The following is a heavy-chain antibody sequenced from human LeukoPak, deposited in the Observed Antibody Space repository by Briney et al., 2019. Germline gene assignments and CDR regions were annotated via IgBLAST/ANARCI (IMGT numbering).Heavy chain of an antibody. J-gene: IGHJ4*02. CDR2: VKHDGSEK. D-gene: IGHD3-3*01. CDR3: ATDRGWRTSGYYLYYFEY. Sequence: GGSLRLSCAASGFIFTNYFMSWVRQAPGKGLEWVASVKHDGSEKCYVDSVRGRFTISRDNTMNSLYLQMSSLRAEDTAVYYCATDRGWRTSGYYLYYFEYWGQGTLVTYSS. V-gene: IGHV3-7*01. CDR1: GFIFTNYF.